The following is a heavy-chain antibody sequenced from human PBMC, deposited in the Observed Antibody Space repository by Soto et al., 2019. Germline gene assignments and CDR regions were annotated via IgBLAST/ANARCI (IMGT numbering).Heavy chain of an antibody. D-gene: IGHD3-10*01. CDR1: GGSISSYY. V-gene: IGHV4-59*08. Sequence: PSETLSLTCTVSGGSISSYYWSWIRQPPGKGLEWIGYIYYSGSTNYNPSLKSRVTISVDTSKNQFSLKLSSVTAADRAVYYCAGSTYYYGSGSYDTENYYYMDVWGKGTTVTVSS. J-gene: IGHJ6*03. CDR2: IYYSGST. CDR3: AGSTYYYGSGSYDTENYYYMDV.